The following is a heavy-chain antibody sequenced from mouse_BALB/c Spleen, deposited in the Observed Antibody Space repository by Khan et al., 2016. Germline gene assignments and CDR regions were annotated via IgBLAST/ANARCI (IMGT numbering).Heavy chain of an antibody. Sequence: EVQLQESGPGLVKPSQSLSLTCTVPGYSITSDYAWNWIRQFPGNKLEWVGYITYGGGTNSNPSLKSRISITRDTSKNQVILQLNSVNTEDTATYYYARGSYGSRGYYFDYWGQGTSLIVSS. J-gene: IGHJ2*02. V-gene: IGHV3-2*02. CDR2: ITYGGGT. CDR1: GYSITSDYA. D-gene: IGHD1-1*01. CDR3: ARGSYGSRGYYFDY.